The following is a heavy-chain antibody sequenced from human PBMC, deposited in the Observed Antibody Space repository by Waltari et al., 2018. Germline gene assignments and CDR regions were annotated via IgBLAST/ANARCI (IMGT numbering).Heavy chain of an antibody. CDR1: GGTFSSYT. V-gene: IGHV1-69*08. CDR2: SIPILGIA. D-gene: IGHD3-22*01. Sequence: QVQLVQSGAEVKKPGSSVKVSCKASGGTFSSYTISWVRQAPGQGLEWMGRSIPILGIANYAQKFQGRVTITADKSTSTAYMELSSLRSEDTAVYYCARDPIEIYDSSGYIDYWGQGTLVTVSS. J-gene: IGHJ4*02. CDR3: ARDPIEIYDSSGYIDY.